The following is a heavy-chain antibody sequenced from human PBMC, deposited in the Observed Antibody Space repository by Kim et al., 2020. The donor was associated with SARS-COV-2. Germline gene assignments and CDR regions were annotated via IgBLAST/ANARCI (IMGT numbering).Heavy chain of an antibody. V-gene: IGHV1-46*01. CDR2: INPRGGST. CDR1: GYTFTSYY. J-gene: IGHJ4*02. D-gene: IGHD6-13*01. Sequence: ASVKVSCKASGYTFTSYYMHWVRQAPGQGLEWMGIINPRGGSTSYAQKFQGRVTMTRDTSTSTVYMELSSLRSEDTAVYYCARDPLGIAAAGYFDYWGQGTLLTASS. CDR3: ARDPLGIAAAGYFDY.